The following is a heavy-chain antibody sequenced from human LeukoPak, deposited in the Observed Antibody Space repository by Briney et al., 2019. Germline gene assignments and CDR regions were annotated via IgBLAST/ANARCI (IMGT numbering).Heavy chain of an antibody. CDR1: GFSLSTSRMC. Sequence: SGPTLVNPTQTLTLTCTFSGFSLSTSRMCVTWIRQPPGKALEWLARIDWDDDKYYSTSLKTRLTISKDTSKNQVVLTMTNMDPVDTATYYCARMRAYSNVYYFDYWGQGTLVTVSS. V-gene: IGHV2-70*11. CDR3: ARMRAYSNVYYFDY. D-gene: IGHD4-11*01. J-gene: IGHJ4*02. CDR2: IDWDDDK.